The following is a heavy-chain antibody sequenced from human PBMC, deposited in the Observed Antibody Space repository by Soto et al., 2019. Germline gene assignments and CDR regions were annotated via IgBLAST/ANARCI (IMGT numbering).Heavy chain of an antibody. CDR3: AREIWSTSGPQNFFDD. CDR2: VSTNSGKT. J-gene: IGHJ4*02. CDR1: GYNFRDYG. Sequence: QVQLVQSGAEVKNPGASVKVSCKATGYNFRDYGVIWARQAPGQGLEWMGYVSTNSGKTTYGQDLQGRVTMTTDTSTTTAYLELRSLRSDDTAVYYCAREIWSTSGPQNFFDDWGQGTLVTVSS. D-gene: IGHD2-2*01. V-gene: IGHV1-18*01.